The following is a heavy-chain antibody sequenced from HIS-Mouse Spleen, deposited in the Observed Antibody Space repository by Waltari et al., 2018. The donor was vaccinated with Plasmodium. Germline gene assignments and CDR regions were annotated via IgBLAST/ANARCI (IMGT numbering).Heavy chain of an antibody. D-gene: IGHD6-13*01. J-gene: IGHJ2*01. V-gene: IGHV3-7*01. CDR3: ASSWYWYFDL. CDR1: GFTFSSYW. Sequence: EVQLVESGGGLVQPGGSLRLSCAASGFTFSSYWMSWVRQAPGKGLEWVANIEQVGSEKYYVDSVKGRVTISRDNAKNSLYLQMNSLRAEDTAVYYCASSWYWYFDLWGRGTLVTVSS. CDR2: IEQVGSEK.